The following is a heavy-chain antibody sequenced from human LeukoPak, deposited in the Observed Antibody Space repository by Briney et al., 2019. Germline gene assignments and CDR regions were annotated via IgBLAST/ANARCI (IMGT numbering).Heavy chain of an antibody. Sequence: GGSLRLSCAASGFTFSSYGMHWVRQAPGKGLEWVANIKQDGSEKYYVDSVKGRFTISRDNAKNSLYLQMNSLRAEDTAVYYCARDFLPRYSSGWYNYYYGMDVWGQGTTVTVSS. V-gene: IGHV3-7*01. CDR2: IKQDGSEK. CDR1: GFTFSSYG. J-gene: IGHJ6*02. CDR3: ARDFLPRYSSGWYNYYYGMDV. D-gene: IGHD6-19*01.